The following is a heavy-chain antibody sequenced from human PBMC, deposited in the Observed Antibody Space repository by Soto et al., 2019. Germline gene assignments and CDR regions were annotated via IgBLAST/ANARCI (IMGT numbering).Heavy chain of an antibody. J-gene: IGHJ3*02. Sequence: QLQLQESGSGLVKPSQTLSLTCAVSGGSISSGGYSWSWIRQPPGKGLEWIGYIYHSRSTYYNPSIQSRATISVDRSKNQCSLNLSSVTAADTAVYYCARPPDIWGQGTMVTVSS. V-gene: IGHV4-30-2*01. CDR3: ARPPDI. CDR1: GGSISSGGYS. CDR2: IYHSRST.